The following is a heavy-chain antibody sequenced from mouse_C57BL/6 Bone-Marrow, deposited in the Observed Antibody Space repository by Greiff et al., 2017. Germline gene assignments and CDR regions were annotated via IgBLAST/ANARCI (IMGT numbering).Heavy chain of an antibody. CDR3: ARDRGAHPYYFDY. CDR2: ISDGGSYT. D-gene: IGHD1-3*01. CDR1: GFTFSSYA. V-gene: IGHV5-4*01. Sequence: EVQLQESGGGLVKPGGSLKLSCAASGFTFSSYAMSWVRQTPEKRLEWVATISDGGSYTYYPDNVKGRFTISRDNAKNNLYLQRSHLKSEDTAMYYCARDRGAHPYYFDYWGQGTTLTVSS. J-gene: IGHJ2*01.